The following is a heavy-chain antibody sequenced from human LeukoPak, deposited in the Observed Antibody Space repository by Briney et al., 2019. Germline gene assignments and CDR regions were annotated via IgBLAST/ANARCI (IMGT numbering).Heavy chain of an antibody. D-gene: IGHD3-22*01. CDR2: INSDGSST. CDR1: GFTFSTFW. V-gene: IGHV3-74*01. Sequence: GGSLRLSCTASGFTFSTFWMYWVRQAPGEGPVWVSRINSDGSSTSYADSVRGRFTISRDNAKNMLYLQMNGLRAEDTAVYYCPRDLIRWGQGTMVTVSS. J-gene: IGHJ3*01. CDR3: PRDLIR.